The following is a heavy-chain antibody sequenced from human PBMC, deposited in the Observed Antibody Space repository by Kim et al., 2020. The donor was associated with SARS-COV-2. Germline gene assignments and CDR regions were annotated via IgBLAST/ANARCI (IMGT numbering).Heavy chain of an antibody. D-gene: IGHD2-2*01. CDR3: ARHLGGTVVVPYRLGY. Sequence: SETLSLTCTVSGGSISSSSYYWGWIRQPPGKGLEWIGSIYYSGSTYYNPSLKSRVTISVDTSKNQFSLKLSSVTAADTAVYYCARHLGGTVVVPYRLGYWGQGTLVTVSS. J-gene: IGHJ4*02. V-gene: IGHV4-39*01. CDR2: IYYSGST. CDR1: GGSISSSSYY.